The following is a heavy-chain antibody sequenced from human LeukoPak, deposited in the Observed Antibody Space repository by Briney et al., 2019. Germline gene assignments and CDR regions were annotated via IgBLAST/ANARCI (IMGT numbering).Heavy chain of an antibody. Sequence: GGSLRLSCAASGFTFSSYAMSWVRQAPGKGLGWVSAISGSGGSTYYADSVKGRFTISRDNSKNTLYLQMNSLRAEDTAVYYCAKGTSSWSDAFDIWGQGTMVTVSS. D-gene: IGHD6-13*01. J-gene: IGHJ3*02. CDR1: GFTFSSYA. CDR3: AKGTSSWSDAFDI. V-gene: IGHV3-23*01. CDR2: ISGSGGST.